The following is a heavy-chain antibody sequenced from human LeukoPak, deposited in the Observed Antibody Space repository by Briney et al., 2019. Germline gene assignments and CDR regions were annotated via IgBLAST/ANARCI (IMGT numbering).Heavy chain of an antibody. CDR1: GFTFSSYG. CDR3: ARDTLLYYDSSGYYSGYFDY. V-gene: IGHV3-33*01. J-gene: IGHJ4*02. D-gene: IGHD3-22*01. Sequence: PGGSLRLSCAASGFTFSSYGMHWVRQAPGKGLEWVAVIWYDGSNKYYADSVKGRFTISRDNSKNTLYLQMNSLRAEDTAVYYCARDTLLYYDSSGYYSGYFDYWGQGTLVTVSS. CDR2: IWYDGSNK.